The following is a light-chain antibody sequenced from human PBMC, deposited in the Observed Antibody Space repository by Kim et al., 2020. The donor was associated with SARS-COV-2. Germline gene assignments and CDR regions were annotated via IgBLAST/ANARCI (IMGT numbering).Light chain of an antibody. J-gene: IGLJ2*01. V-gene: IGLV3-19*01. CDR3: NSRDSSGNVQ. CDR1: SLRSYY. CDR2: GKN. Sequence: SSELTQDPAVSVALGQTVRITCQGDSLRSYYASWYQQKPGQAPVLVIYGKNNRPSGIPDRFSGSSSGNTASLTITGAQAEDEADYYCNSRDSSGNVQFGGGTQLTVL.